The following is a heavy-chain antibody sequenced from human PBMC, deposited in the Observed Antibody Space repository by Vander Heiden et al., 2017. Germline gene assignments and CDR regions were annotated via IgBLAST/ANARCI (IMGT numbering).Heavy chain of an antibody. CDR3: AKDQLQWLGRKNWFDP. CDR2: ISGSGGST. CDR1: GFTFSSYA. V-gene: IGHV3-23*01. J-gene: IGHJ5*02. Sequence: EVQLLESGGGLVQPGGSLRLSCAASGFTFSSYAMSWVRQAPGKGLEWVSAISGSGGSTYYADSVKGRFTISRDNSKNTLDLKMNSLRAEETAVYYCAKDQLQWLGRKNWFDPWGQGTLVTVSS. D-gene: IGHD6-19*01.